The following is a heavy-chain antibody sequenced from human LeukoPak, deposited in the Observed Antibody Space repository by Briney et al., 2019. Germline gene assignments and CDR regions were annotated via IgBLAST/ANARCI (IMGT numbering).Heavy chain of an antibody. V-gene: IGHV1-2*02. J-gene: IGHJ3*02. Sequence: GASVKVSCKASGYTFTGYYMHWVRQAPGQGLEWMGWINPNSGGTNYAQKFQGRVTMTRDTSISTAYMELSRLRSDDTAVYYCARVRSSSWFPHDAFDIWGQGTMVTVSS. CDR3: ARVRSSSWFPHDAFDI. CDR2: INPNSGGT. CDR1: GYTFTGYY. D-gene: IGHD6-13*01.